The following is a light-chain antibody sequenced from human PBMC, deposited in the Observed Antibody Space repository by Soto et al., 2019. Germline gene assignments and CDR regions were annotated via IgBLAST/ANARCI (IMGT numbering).Light chain of an antibody. CDR1: QSVSSSY. V-gene: IGKV3-20*01. CDR2: GAS. Sequence: EIVLTQSPSTLSLSPGGRATLSCRASQSVSSSYLAWYQQKPGQAPRLLIYGASSRATGIPDRFSGSGSGTDFTLTISRLEPEDFAVYYCQQYKTFGQGTKV. J-gene: IGKJ1*01. CDR3: QQYKT.